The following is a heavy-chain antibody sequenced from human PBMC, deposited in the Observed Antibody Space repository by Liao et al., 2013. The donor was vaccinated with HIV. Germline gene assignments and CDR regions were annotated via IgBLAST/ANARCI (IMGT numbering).Heavy chain of an antibody. J-gene: IGHJ4*02. Sequence: QVQLQESGPGLVKPSETLSLTCTVSGGSISSYYWSWIRQPPGKGLEWIGYIYYSGSTNYNPSLKSRVTISVDTSKNQFSLKLSSVTAADTAVYYCARGSLAVAGIFDYWGQGTLVTVSS. V-gene: IGHV4-59*01. CDR3: ARGSLAVAGIFDY. D-gene: IGHD6-19*01. CDR2: IYYSGST. CDR1: GGSISSYY.